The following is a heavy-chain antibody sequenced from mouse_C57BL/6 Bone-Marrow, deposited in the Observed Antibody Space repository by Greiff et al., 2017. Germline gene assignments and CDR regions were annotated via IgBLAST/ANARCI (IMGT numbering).Heavy chain of an antibody. V-gene: IGHV5-17*01. D-gene: IGHD1-1*01. CDR2: ISSGSSTI. CDR3: ARGLITTVVATDY. J-gene: IGHJ2*01. CDR1: GFTFSDYG. Sequence: EVQLMESGGGLVKPGGSLKLSCAASGFTFSDYGMHWVRQAPEKGLEWVAYISSGSSTIYYADTVKGRFTISRDNAKNTLFLQMTSLRSEDTAMYYCARGLITTVVATDYWGQGTTRTVSS.